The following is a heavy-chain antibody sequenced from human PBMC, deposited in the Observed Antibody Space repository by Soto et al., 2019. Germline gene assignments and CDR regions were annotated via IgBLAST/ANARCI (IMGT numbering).Heavy chain of an antibody. CDR1: GYSFTSYW. Sequence: GESLKISCKGSGYSFTSYWIAWVRQMPGKGLEWMGIIYPGDSDTAYSPSFQGQVTISADKSISTAYLQWSSLKASDTAIYYCAKQSRIFIDYWGQGTLVTLSS. CDR3: AKQSRIFIDY. J-gene: IGHJ4*02. CDR2: IYPGDSDT. V-gene: IGHV5-51*01.